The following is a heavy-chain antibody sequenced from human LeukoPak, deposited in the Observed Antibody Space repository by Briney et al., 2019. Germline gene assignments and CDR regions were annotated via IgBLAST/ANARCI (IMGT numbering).Heavy chain of an antibody. CDR2: IYYSGST. CDR3: ARVFFDYVWGRYRFDP. Sequence: SETLSLTCTVSGGSISSYYWSWIRQPPGKGLEWIGYIYYSGSTNYNPPLKSRVTISVDTSKNQFSLKLSSVTAADTAVYYCARVFFDYVWGRYRFDPWGQGTLVTVS. J-gene: IGHJ5*02. CDR1: GGSISSYY. V-gene: IGHV4-59*01. D-gene: IGHD3-16*02.